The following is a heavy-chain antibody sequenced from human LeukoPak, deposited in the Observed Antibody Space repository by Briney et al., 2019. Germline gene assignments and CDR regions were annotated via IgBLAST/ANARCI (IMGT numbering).Heavy chain of an antibody. J-gene: IGHJ3*02. CDR1: GFAFGSYG. D-gene: IGHD4-17*01. V-gene: IGHV3-33*01. CDR2: IWYDGSNK. CDR3: AREGGTTVTPGAFDI. Sequence: GGSLRLSCVASGFAFGSYGMHWVRQAPGKGLEWVAVIWYDGSNKYYADSVKGRFTISRDNSKNTLYLQMNSLRAEDTAVYYCAREGGTTVTPGAFDIWGQGTMVTVSS.